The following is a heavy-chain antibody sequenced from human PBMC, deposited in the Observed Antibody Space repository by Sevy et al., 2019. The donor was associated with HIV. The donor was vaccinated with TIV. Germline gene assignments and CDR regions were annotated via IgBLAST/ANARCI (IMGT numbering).Heavy chain of an antibody. V-gene: IGHV4-59*01. CDR2: FYYSRTT. CDR3: ATCSPDYYYGMDV. Sequence: SETLSLTCTVSGGSMSGYYLTWIRQPPGKGLEWIGYFYYSRTTNYNPSLKSRVTISVDRSKNQFSLKLISVTAADTAVYYCATCSPDYYYGMDVWGQGTTVTVSS. CDR1: GGSMSGYY. J-gene: IGHJ6*02. D-gene: IGHD2-15*01.